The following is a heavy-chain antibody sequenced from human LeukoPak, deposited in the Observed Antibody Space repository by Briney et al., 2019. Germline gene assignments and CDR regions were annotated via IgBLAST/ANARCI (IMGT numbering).Heavy chain of an antibody. CDR1: GGTFSRYP. V-gene: IGHV1-69*13. J-gene: IGHJ4*02. Sequence: GASVKVSCKASGGTFSRYPISWVRQAPGQGLEWMGGIIPIFGTPNYAQKFQGRVTITADESTGTAYMDLSSLRSEDTAVYYCARRSEYNYCLFWGQGSLVTVSS. CDR2: IIPIFGTP. D-gene: IGHD5-18*01. CDR3: ARRSEYNYCLF.